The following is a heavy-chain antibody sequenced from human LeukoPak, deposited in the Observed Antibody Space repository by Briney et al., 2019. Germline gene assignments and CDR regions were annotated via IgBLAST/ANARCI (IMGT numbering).Heavy chain of an antibody. Sequence: PSETLSLTCSVSGGSISSYYWSWIRQPPGKGLEWIGYIYYSGSTNYNPSLKSRVTISVDTSKNQFSLKLSSVTAADTAVYYYARVASSGRWFDPWGQGTLVTVSS. CDR3: ARVASSGRWFDP. CDR1: GGSISSYY. D-gene: IGHD1-26*01. J-gene: IGHJ5*02. V-gene: IGHV4-59*01. CDR2: IYYSGST.